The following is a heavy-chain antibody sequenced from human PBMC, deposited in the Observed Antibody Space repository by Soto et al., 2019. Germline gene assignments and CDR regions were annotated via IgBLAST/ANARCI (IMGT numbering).Heavy chain of an antibody. V-gene: IGHV3-11*06. CDR2: ISSSSSYT. J-gene: IGHJ4*02. D-gene: IGHD2-8*01. CDR3: ARYAYAMDY. Sequence: PGGSLRLSCAASGFPFSDYYMSWIRQAPGKGLEWVSYISSSSSYTNYADSVKGRFTISRDNAKNSLYLQMNSLRAEDTAVYYCARYAYAMDYWGQGTLVTVSS. CDR1: GFPFSDYY.